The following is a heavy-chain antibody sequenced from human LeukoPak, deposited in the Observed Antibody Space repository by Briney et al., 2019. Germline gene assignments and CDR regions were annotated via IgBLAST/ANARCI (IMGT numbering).Heavy chain of an antibody. Sequence: PGGSLRLSCAASGFTFSSYSMNWVRQAPGKGLEWVSSISSSSSYIYYADSVKGRFTISRDNAKNSLYLQMNSLRAEDTAVYYCARDSVGDGYNFRRMDFYYAFDIWGQGTMVTVSS. CDR2: ISSSSSYI. D-gene: IGHD5-24*01. V-gene: IGHV3-21*01. CDR1: GFTFSSYS. J-gene: IGHJ3*02. CDR3: ARDSVGDGYNFRRMDFYYAFDI.